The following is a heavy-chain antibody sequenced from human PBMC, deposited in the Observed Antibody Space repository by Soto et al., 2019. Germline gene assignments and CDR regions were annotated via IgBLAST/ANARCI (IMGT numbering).Heavy chain of an antibody. CDR3: ARLGRDSGYSSSWYFSYYYGMDV. J-gene: IGHJ6*02. Sequence: PSETLSLTCAVYGGSFSGYYWSWIRQPPGKGLEWIGEINHSGSTNYNPSLKSRVTISVDTSKNQFSLKLSSVTAADTAVYYCARLGRDSGYSSSWYFSYYYGMDVWGQGTTVTVSS. D-gene: IGHD6-13*01. V-gene: IGHV4-34*01. CDR1: GGSFSGYY. CDR2: INHSGST.